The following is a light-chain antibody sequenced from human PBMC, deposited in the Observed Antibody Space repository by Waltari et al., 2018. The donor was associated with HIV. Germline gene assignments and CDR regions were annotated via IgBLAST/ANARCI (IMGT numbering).Light chain of an antibody. CDR3: SSYISSATPE. CDR1: SCAVGDYY. Sequence: SALTQPASVSGSPGQSLSISCTGTSCAVGDYYVSWYQHQPVNAPKFIIYEVSNRPSGVSNRFSGSKSGNTASLTISGLLPEDEADYFCSSYISSATPEFGGGTRLTVL. CDR2: EVS. J-gene: IGLJ3*02. V-gene: IGLV2-14*01.